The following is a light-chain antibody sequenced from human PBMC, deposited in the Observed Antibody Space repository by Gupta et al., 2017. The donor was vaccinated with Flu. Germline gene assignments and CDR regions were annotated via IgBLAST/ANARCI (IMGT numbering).Light chain of an antibody. J-gene: IGLJ1*01. CDR2: DVT. V-gene: IGLV2-11*01. CDR3: SSHAGRGTWV. Sequence: QSAPTQPRSVSGSPGQSVTISCTGTSNDVGGSNRVSWYEQRPGKAPKIILYDVTERPSGVPDRFSGSKSGNTASLTISGRHADEEADYYCSSHAGRGTWVFGTGTTVTVL. CDR1: SNDVGGSNR.